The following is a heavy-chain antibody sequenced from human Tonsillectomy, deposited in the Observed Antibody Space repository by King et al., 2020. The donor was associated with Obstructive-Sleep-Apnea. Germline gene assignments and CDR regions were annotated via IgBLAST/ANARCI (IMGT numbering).Heavy chain of an antibody. V-gene: IGHV4-38-2*02. D-gene: IGHD3-22*01. CDR3: ARDYYYDSSGYYVDY. Sequence: QLQESGPGLVKPSETLSLTCTVSGYSISSGYYWGWIRQPPGKGLEWIGGIYHSGSTYYNPSLKSRVTISVDTSKNQFSLKLSSVTAADTAVYYCARDYYYDSSGYYVDYWGQGTLVTVSS. J-gene: IGHJ4*02. CDR1: GYSISSGYY. CDR2: IYHSGST.